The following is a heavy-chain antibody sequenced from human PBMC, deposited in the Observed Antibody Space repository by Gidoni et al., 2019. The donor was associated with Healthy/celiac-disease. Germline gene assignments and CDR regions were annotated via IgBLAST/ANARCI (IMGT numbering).Heavy chain of an antibody. Sequence: QVQLVESGGGVVPPGRSLRLSVAAPGFTCRSYAMHWVRQAPGKGLAWVAVISYEGSNKYYADSVTGRFTISRDNSKNTLYLQMNSLRAEDTAVYYWARGAYSSSSEWFDPWGQGTLVTVSS. CDR1: GFTCRSYA. CDR2: ISYEGSNK. CDR3: ARGAYSSSSEWFDP. J-gene: IGHJ5*02. D-gene: IGHD6-6*01. V-gene: IGHV3-30-3*01.